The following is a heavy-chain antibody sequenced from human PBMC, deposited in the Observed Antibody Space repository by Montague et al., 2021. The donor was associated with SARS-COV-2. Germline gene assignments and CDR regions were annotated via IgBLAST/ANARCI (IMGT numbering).Heavy chain of an antibody. CDR1: GGSISSYY. D-gene: IGHD2-15*01. CDR3: ARDTGEYCSGGSCLYGTDV. Sequence: ETLSLTCTVSGGSISSYYWSWIRQPPGKGLEWIGYIYYSESTNYNPSLKSRITISVDTSKNQFSLKLSSVTAADTAVYYCARDTGEYCSGGSCLYGTDVWGQGTTVTVSS. J-gene: IGHJ6*02. V-gene: IGHV4-59*01. CDR2: IYYSEST.